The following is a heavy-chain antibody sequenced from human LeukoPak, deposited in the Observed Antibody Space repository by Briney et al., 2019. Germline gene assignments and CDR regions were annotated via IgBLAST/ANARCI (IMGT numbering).Heavy chain of an antibody. CDR3: ARYCSSASCPYYFDY. CDR1: GGSISSSSYY. CDR2: IYYSGST. Sequence: KPSETLSLTCTVSGGSISSSSYYWGWIRQPPGKGLEWIGSIYYSGSTNYNPSLKSRVTISVDTSKNQFSLKLSSVTAADTAVYYCARYCSSASCPYYFDYWGQGTLVTVSS. V-gene: IGHV4-39*07. D-gene: IGHD2-2*01. J-gene: IGHJ4*02.